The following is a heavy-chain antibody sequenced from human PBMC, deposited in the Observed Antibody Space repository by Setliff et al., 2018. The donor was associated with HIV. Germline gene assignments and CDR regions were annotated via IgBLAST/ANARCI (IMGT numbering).Heavy chain of an antibody. CDR2: ISGSGGGT. CDR3: AKLREGHVYSQYDS. Sequence: VGSLRLSCAASGFTFTSYAMNWVRQAPGKGLEWVSGISGSGGGTYYADSVKGRFTISRDNSQNALYLQMDSLRAEDTAVYHCAKLREGHVYSQYDSWGHGTLVTVSS. J-gene: IGHJ5*01. D-gene: IGHD2-21*01. CDR1: GFTFTSYA. V-gene: IGHV3-23*01.